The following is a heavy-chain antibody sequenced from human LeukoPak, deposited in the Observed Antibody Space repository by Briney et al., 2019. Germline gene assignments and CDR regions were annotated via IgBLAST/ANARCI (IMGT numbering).Heavy chain of an antibody. CDR2: INHSGST. V-gene: IGHV4-34*01. D-gene: IGHD2-2*01. Sequence: SETLSLTCAVYGGSFSGYYWSWIRQPPGKGLEWIGEINHSGSTDYNPSPKSRVTISVDTSKNQFSLKLSSVTAADTAVYYCARGPPIVVVPAAKNGRWFDPWGQGTLVTVSS. CDR3: ARGPPIVVVPAAKNGRWFDP. J-gene: IGHJ5*02. CDR1: GGSFSGYY.